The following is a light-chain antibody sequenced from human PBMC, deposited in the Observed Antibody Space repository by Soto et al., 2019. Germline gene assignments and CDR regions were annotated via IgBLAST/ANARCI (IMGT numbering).Light chain of an antibody. CDR2: GAS. CDR1: QSVSAN. V-gene: IGKV3-15*01. CDR3: QQYNNWPPT. J-gene: IGKJ5*01. Sequence: IAMTQSPAPLSVFPGERAPLSCRASQSVSANLAWYQQKPGQAPRLIIYGASTRATGIPARFSDSGSETEFTLTISSLQSEDVAVYFCQQYNNWPPTLGQGTRLEIK.